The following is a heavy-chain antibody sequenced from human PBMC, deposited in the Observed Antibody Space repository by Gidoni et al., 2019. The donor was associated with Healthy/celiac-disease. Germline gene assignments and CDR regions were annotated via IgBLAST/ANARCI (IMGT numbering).Heavy chain of an antibody. CDR2: ISGSGGST. CDR1: GFTFRSYA. Sequence: EVHLLESGGGWVQPGGSLRLSCAASGFTFRSYAMSWVRQAPGKGLECVSAISGSGGSTYYADSVKGRFTSSRYNAKNTLYLQMNSLRAEDTAVYYCAKDSGYDHYYYYYGMDVWGQGTTVTVSS. D-gene: IGHD5-12*01. V-gene: IGHV3-23*01. J-gene: IGHJ6*02. CDR3: AKDSGYDHYYYYYGMDV.